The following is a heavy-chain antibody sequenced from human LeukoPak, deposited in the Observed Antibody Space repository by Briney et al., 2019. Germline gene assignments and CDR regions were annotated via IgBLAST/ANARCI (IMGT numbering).Heavy chain of an antibody. Sequence: GGSLRLSCAASGFTVSNSYMSWVPQAPGKGLVWVSIIYSAGTTYYADAVKGRFTISRDNSKNTVYLQVNSLRDEDTAVYYCARDLEAANTYYFDYWGQGTMVTVSS. CDR3: ARDLEAANTYYFDY. V-gene: IGHV3-66*01. J-gene: IGHJ4*02. CDR2: IYSAGTT. CDR1: GFTVSNSY. D-gene: IGHD6-13*01.